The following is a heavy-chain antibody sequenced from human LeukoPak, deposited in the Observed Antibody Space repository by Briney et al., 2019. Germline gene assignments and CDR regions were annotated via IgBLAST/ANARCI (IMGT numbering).Heavy chain of an antibody. CDR3: TSPPLGYCSTTSCLQYFEQ. CDR2: IGGSGSII. V-gene: IGHV3-11*04. J-gene: IGHJ1*01. D-gene: IGHD2-2*01. Sequence: GGTLRLSCAASGFTFSDYYMSWIRQTPGKGLEWVLYIGGSGSIIDYADSVRGRFTNSRDNAKNSLYLQMNSLRAEDTAVDYCTSPPLGYCSTTSCLQYFEQWGQGTLVTVSS. CDR1: GFTFSDYY.